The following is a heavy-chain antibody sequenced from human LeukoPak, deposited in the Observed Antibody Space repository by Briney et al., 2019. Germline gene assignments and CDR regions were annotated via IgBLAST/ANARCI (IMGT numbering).Heavy chain of an antibody. J-gene: IGHJ4*02. CDR2: ISSNGGST. V-gene: IGHV3-64*02. CDR1: GFTFSSYA. Sequence: GSLRLSCAASGFTFSSYAMHWVRQAPGKGLEHVSAISSNGGSTYYADSVKGRFTISRDNSKNTLYLQMGSLRAEDMAVYYCAAFWSGYYAYWGQGTLVTVSS. CDR3: AAFWSGYYAY. D-gene: IGHD3-3*01.